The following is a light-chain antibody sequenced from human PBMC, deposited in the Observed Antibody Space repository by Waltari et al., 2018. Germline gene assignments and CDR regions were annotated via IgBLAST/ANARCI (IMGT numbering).Light chain of an antibody. Sequence: EIVLTQSPGTLSLSPGERATVSCRASQSVSSSYLAWYQQKPGQTPRLLIYGASTRASGISDRFSGSGSGTDFILTISRLEPEDSAVYFCQQYGNSPLTFGGGTKVEI. CDR3: QQYGNSPLT. CDR2: GAS. V-gene: IGKV3-20*01. CDR1: QSVSSSY. J-gene: IGKJ4*01.